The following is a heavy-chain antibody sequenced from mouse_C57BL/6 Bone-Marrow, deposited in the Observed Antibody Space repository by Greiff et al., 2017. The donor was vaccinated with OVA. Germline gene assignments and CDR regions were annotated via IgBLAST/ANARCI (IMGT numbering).Heavy chain of an antibody. CDR1: GYTFTSYG. Sequence: VKLQESGAELARPGASVKLSCKASGYTFTSYGISWVKQRTGQGLEWIGEIYPRSGNTYYNEKFKGKATLTADKSSSTAYMELRSLTSEDSAVYFCARGILRREYFDVWGTGTTVTVSS. CDR3: ARGILRREYFDV. CDR2: IYPRSGNT. J-gene: IGHJ1*03. D-gene: IGHD2-12*01. V-gene: IGHV1-81*01.